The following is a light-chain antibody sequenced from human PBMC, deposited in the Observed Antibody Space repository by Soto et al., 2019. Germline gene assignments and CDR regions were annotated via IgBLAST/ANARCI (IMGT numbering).Light chain of an antibody. V-gene: IGLV2-14*01. Sequence: QSALTQPASVSGSPGQSITISCTGSSGDVGAYNYVSWYQQHPGKAPKLMIYEVSNRPSGVSNRFSGSKSGNTASLTISGLQAEDEADYYCSSYTGSSTLVFGTGTKVTVL. CDR2: EVS. J-gene: IGLJ1*01. CDR3: SSYTGSSTLV. CDR1: SGDVGAYNY.